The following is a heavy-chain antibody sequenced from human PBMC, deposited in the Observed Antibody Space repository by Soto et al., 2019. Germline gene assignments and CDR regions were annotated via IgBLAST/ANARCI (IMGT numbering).Heavy chain of an antibody. CDR3: ARDHVVTIFGVVSLNWFDP. J-gene: IGHJ5*02. V-gene: IGHV1-69*04. CDR1: GGTFSSYT. CDR2: IIPILGIA. Sequence: QVQLVHSGAEVKKPGSSVKVSCKASGGTFSSYTISWVRQAPGQGLEWMGRIIPILGIANYAQKFQGRVTITADKSTSTAYMELSSLRSEDTAVYYCARDHVVTIFGVVSLNWFDPWGQGTLVTVSS. D-gene: IGHD3-3*01.